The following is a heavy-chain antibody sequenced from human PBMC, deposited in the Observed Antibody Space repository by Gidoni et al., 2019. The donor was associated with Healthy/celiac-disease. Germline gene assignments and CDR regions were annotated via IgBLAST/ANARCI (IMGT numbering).Heavy chain of an antibody. J-gene: IGHJ4*02. CDR3: ARGGYYDSSGYYYVGMIFDY. Sequence: QVQLQESGPGLVKPSETLSLTCTVPGGSISSYHWSWIRQPPGKGLEWIGYIYYSGSTNYNPSLKSRVTISVDTSKNQFSLKLSSVTAADTAVYYCARGGYYDSSGYYYVGMIFDYWGQGTLVTVSS. D-gene: IGHD3-22*01. CDR1: GGSISSYH. V-gene: IGHV4-59*01. CDR2: IYYSGST.